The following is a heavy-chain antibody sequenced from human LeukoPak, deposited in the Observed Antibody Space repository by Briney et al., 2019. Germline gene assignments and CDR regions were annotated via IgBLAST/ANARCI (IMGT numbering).Heavy chain of an antibody. V-gene: IGHV1-2*02. CDR2: INPNSGGT. D-gene: IGHD3-3*01. CDR3: ARDLFFEVVNNWFDP. Sequence: ASVKVSCKASGYTFTGYYMHWVRQAPGQGLEWMGWINPNSGGTNYAQKFQGRVTMTRDTSISTAYMELSRLRSDDTAVYYCARDLFFEVVNNWFDPWGQGTLVTVSS. J-gene: IGHJ5*02. CDR1: GYTFTGYY.